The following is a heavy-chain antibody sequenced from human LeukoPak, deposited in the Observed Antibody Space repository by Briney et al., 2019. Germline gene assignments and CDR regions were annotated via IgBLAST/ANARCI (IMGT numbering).Heavy chain of an antibody. CDR3: ARLLEDPYYFDY. D-gene: IGHD3-10*01. J-gene: IGHJ4*02. V-gene: IGHV4-30-4*01. CDR2: IYYSGST. Sequence: PSETLSLTCTVSGGSISSGDYYWSWIRQPPGKGLEWIGYIYYSGSTYYNPSLKSRVTISVDTSKNQFSLKLSSVTAADTAVYYCARLLEDPYYFDYWGQGALVTVSS. CDR1: GGSISSGDYY.